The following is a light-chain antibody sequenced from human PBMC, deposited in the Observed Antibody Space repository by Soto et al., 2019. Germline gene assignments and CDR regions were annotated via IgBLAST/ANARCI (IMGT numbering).Light chain of an antibody. V-gene: IGKV1-39*01. Sequence: MTHSPASLSVSFGDRVAITCRASQSINNYLNWYLQRPGQAPKLLIRSASTLQRGVPSRFSGSGSRTEFTLTIVDLQPDDFGTYYCQQSLTMPITFGHGTRLEIK. CDR3: QQSLTMPIT. J-gene: IGKJ5*01. CDR2: SAS. CDR1: QSINNY.